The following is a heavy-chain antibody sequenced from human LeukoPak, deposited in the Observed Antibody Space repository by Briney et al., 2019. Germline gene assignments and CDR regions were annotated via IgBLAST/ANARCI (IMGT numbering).Heavy chain of an antibody. Sequence: SETLSLTCTVSGDSIITSSYYWGWIRQPPGKGLEWLGSIYYSGITHYNPSLKRRVTIYVDTSRNQFSLHLYSVTAADTAVFYCARSDYYGYRQIDIWGQGTLVTVSS. CDR2: IYYSGIT. CDR1: GDSIITSSYY. CDR3: ARSDYYGYRQIDI. D-gene: IGHD3-10*01. J-gene: IGHJ4*02. V-gene: IGHV4-39*01.